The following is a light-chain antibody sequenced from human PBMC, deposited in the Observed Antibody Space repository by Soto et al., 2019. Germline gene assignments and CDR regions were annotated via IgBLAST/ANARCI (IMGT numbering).Light chain of an antibody. V-gene: IGKV1-5*01. CDR2: DAS. CDR1: QIISSW. CDR3: QQYNSYSIT. J-gene: IGKJ5*01. Sequence: DIQMTQSPSTLSASVGEKVTITCRASQIISSWLAWYQQKPGKAPKLLIYDASSLESGVPSRFSGSGSGTEFTLTISSLQPDDFATYYCQQYNSYSITFGQGTRLEIK.